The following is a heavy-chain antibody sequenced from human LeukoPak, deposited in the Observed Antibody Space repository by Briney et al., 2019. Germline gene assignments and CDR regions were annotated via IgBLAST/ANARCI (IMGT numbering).Heavy chain of an antibody. CDR3: ARDSFYYDSSGYSHFDY. V-gene: IGHV1-69*06. CDR2: IIPIFGTA. J-gene: IGHJ4*02. CDR1: GGTFSSYA. Sequence: SVKVSCKASGGTFSSYAISWVRQAPGQGIEWMGRIIPIFGTANYAQKFQGRVTITADKSTSTAYMELSSLRSEDTAVYYCARDSFYYDSSGYSHFDYWGQGTLVTVSS. D-gene: IGHD3-22*01.